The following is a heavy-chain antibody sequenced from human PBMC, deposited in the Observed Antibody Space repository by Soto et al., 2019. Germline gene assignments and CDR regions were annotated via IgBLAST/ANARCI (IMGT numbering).Heavy chain of an antibody. CDR2: IYYSGST. CDR1: GGSVSSGSYY. Sequence: SETLSLTCTVSGGSVSSGSYYWSWIRQPPGKGLEWIGYIYYSGSTNYNPSLKSRVTISVDTSKNQFSLKLSSVTAADTAVYYCARESVVVVAAPDYRGQGTLVTVSS. V-gene: IGHV4-61*01. CDR3: ARESVVVVAAPDY. J-gene: IGHJ4*02. D-gene: IGHD2-15*01.